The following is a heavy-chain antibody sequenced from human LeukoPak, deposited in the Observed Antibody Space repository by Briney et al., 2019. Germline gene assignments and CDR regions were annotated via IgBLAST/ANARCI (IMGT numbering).Heavy chain of an antibody. CDR3: ARDRIPIEGRPRGGSGWYGYYYYYMDV. Sequence: ASVKVSCKASGYTFTGYYMHWVRQAPGQGLEWMGWINPNSGGTNYAQKFQGRVTMTRDTSISTAYMELSRLRSDDTAVYYCARDRIPIEGRPRGGSGWYGYYYYYMDVWGKGTTVTVSS. CDR1: GYTFTGYY. D-gene: IGHD6-19*01. CDR2: INPNSGGT. V-gene: IGHV1-2*02. J-gene: IGHJ6*03.